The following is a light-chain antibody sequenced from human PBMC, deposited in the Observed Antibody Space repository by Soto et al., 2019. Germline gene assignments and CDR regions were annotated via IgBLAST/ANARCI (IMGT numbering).Light chain of an antibody. J-gene: IGLJ1*01. V-gene: IGLV2-14*01. Sequence: QSALAQPASVSGSPGQSITISCTGTSSDIGGYNSVSWYQQHPGRAPRLIIYEVTNRPSGVSNRFSASKSGNTASLTISGLQSEDEADYYCTSSTPIVTLGSVFGTGTKDTDL. CDR2: EVT. CDR3: TSSTPIVTLGSV. CDR1: SSDIGGYNS.